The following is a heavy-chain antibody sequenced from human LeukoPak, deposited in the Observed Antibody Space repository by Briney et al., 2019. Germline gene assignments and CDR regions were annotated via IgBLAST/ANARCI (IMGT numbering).Heavy chain of an antibody. V-gene: IGHV1-24*01. CDR3: ATLYCSSTSCYTGDYYYYGMDV. CDR1: GYTLTELS. Sequence: ASVKVSCKVSGYTLTELSMHWVRQAPGKGLEWMGGFDPEDGETIYAQKFQGRVTMTEDTATDTAYMELSSLRSEGTAVYYCATLYCSSTSCYTGDYYYYGMDVWGQGTTVTVSS. D-gene: IGHD2-2*02. CDR2: FDPEDGET. J-gene: IGHJ6*02.